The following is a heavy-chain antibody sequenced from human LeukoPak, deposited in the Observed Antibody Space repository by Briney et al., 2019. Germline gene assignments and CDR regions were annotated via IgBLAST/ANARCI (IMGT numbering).Heavy chain of an antibody. V-gene: IGHV1-69*05. D-gene: IGHD3-16*01. CDR1: GGTFSSYA. CDR2: IIPIFGTA. CDR3: ARGGPIMRGYYYYMDV. Sequence: GSSVKVSCKASGGTFSSYAISWVRQAPGQGLEWMGGIIPIFGTANYAQKFQGRVTITTDESTSTAYMELSSLRSEDTAVYYCARGGPIMRGYYYYMDVWGKGTMVTVSS. J-gene: IGHJ6*03.